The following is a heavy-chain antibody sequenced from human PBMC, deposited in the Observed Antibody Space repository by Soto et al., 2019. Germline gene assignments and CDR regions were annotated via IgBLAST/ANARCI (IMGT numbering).Heavy chain of an antibody. CDR2: IYYSGST. Sequence: PPGKGLEWIGSIYYSGSTYYNPSLKSRVTISVDTSKNQFSLKLSSVTAADTAVYYCARHMGGVGIINYYYYVTDVWGQGTTVTVSS. V-gene: IGHV4-39*01. CDR3: ARHMGGVGIINYYYYVTDV. J-gene: IGHJ6*02. D-gene: IGHD3-10*01.